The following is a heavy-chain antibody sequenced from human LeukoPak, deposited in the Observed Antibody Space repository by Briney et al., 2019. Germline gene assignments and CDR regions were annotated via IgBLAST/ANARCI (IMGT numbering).Heavy chain of an antibody. CDR1: GGTFSSYA. Sequence: SVKVSCKASGGTFSSYAISWVRQAPGQGLEWMGRIIPILGIANYAQKFQGRVTTTADKSTSTAYMELSSLRSEDTAVYYCATGPPSDSGAFDIWGQGTMVTVSS. J-gene: IGHJ3*02. V-gene: IGHV1-69*04. D-gene: IGHD3-10*01. CDR3: ATGPPSDSGAFDI. CDR2: IIPILGIA.